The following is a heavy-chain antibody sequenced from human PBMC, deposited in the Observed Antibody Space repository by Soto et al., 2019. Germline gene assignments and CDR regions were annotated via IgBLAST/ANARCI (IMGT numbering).Heavy chain of an antibody. V-gene: IGHV4-59*08. J-gene: IGHJ6*02. CDR2: IYYSGST. CDR1: GGSFSGYY. D-gene: IGHD3-3*01. Sequence: SETLSLTCAVYGGSFSGYYWSWIRQPPGKGLEWIGYIYYSGSTNYNPSLKSRVTISVDTSKNQFSLKLSSVTAADTAVYYCARVSSDFWSGYLHYYYYGMDVWGQGTTVTVSS. CDR3: ARVSSDFWSGYLHYYYYGMDV.